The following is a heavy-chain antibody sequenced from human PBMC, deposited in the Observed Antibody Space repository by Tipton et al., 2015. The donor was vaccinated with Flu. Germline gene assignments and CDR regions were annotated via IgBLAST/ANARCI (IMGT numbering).Heavy chain of an antibody. V-gene: IGHV3-48*03. CDR1: GFTFSSYE. J-gene: IGHJ4*02. CDR3: ARDASYTTGPDF. CDR2: IGLSGSPI. D-gene: IGHD1-1*01. Sequence: SGFTFSSYEMNWVRQAPGKGLEWISYIGLSGSPIYYADSVKGRFTISRDNAKKSLYLQMNSLRADDTALYYCARDASYTTGPDFWGQGTLVTVSS.